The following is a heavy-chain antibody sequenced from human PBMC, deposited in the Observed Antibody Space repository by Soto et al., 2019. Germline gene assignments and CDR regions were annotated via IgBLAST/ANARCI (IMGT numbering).Heavy chain of an antibody. D-gene: IGHD2-21*01. V-gene: IGHV4-34*01. Sequence: PSETLSLTCAVYGGSFSGYYWSWIRQPPGKGLEWIGEINHSGSTNYNPSLKSRVTISVDTSKNQFSLKLSSVTAADTAVYYCARGKEHPLIAWFDPWGQGTLVTVSS. CDR3: ARGKEHPLIAWFDP. CDR2: INHSGST. J-gene: IGHJ5*02. CDR1: GGSFSGYY.